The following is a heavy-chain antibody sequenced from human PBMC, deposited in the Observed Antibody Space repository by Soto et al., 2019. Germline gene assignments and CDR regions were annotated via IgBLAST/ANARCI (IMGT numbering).Heavy chain of an antibody. J-gene: IGHJ5*02. CDR2: ISSSSSYI. D-gene: IGHD6-19*01. V-gene: IGHV3-21*01. Sequence: KPGGSLRLSCAASGFTFSSYSMNWVRQAPGKGLEWVSSISSSSSYIYYADSVKGRFTISRDNAKNSLYLQMNSLRAEDTAVYYCAREQQWLSWFDPWGQGTLVTVSS. CDR1: GFTFSSYS. CDR3: AREQQWLSWFDP.